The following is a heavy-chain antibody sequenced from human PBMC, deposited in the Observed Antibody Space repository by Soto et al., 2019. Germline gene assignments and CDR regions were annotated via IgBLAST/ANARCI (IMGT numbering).Heavy chain of an antibody. CDR2: VYYSGST. CDR3: EGVNKQQLVKFDS. J-gene: IGHJ5*01. CDR1: GDSISSYY. V-gene: IGHV4-59*12. Sequence: SETLSLTCTLSGDSISSYYWNWIRQPPGKGLEWNGYVYYSGSTNYNPSLKSRVTMSLDISKSHFSLKLASVTAADTALYYCEGVNKQQLVKFDSWGQGTLVTVSS. D-gene: IGHD6-13*01.